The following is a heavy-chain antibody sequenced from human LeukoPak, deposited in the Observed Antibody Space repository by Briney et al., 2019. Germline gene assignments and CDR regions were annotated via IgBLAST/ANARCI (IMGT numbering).Heavy chain of an antibody. CDR3: ARDGGGSYESYFDY. CDR2: ISYDGSNK. V-gene: IGHV3-30-3*01. CDR1: GFTFSSYA. J-gene: IGHJ4*02. D-gene: IGHD1-26*01. Sequence: GGSLRLSCAASGFTFSSYAMHWVRQAPGKGLEWVAVISYDGSNKYYADSVKGRFTISRDNSKNTLYLQMNSLRAEDTAVYYCARDGGGSYESYFDYWGQGTLVTVSS.